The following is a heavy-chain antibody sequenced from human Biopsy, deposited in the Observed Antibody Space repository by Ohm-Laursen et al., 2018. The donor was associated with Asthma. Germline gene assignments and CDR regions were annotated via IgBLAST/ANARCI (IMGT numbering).Heavy chain of an antibody. CDR3: ARFIDGTFFVDY. CDR1: GYTFSDSW. D-gene: IGHD1-7*01. J-gene: IGHJ4*02. Sequence: GESLKISCKTSGYTFSDSWTGWVRQMPGKGLEWMGIIFAANSETKYSPSFQGQVTISADMSISTAFLQWSSLKASDTAIYYCARFIDGTFFVDYWGQGTLVTVSS. V-gene: IGHV5-51*01. CDR2: IFAANSET.